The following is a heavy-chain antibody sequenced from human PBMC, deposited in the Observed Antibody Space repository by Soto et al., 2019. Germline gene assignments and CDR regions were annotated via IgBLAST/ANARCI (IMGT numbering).Heavy chain of an antibody. Sequence: GGSLRLSCAASGFTFSSYAMHWVRQAPGKGLEWVAVISYDGSNKYYADSVKGRFTISRDNSKNTLYLQMNSLRAEDTAVYYCAKSPTRYYDILTGYGGFDYWGQGTLVTVSS. CDR2: ISYDGSNK. V-gene: IGHV3-30-3*02. CDR1: GFTFSSYA. CDR3: AKSPTRYYDILTGYGGFDY. D-gene: IGHD3-9*01. J-gene: IGHJ4*02.